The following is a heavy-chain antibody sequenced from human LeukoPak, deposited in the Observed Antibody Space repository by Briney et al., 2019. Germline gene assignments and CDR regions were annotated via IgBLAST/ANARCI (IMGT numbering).Heavy chain of an antibody. CDR3: ARQGYYYGSGSYYNEAYMDV. V-gene: IGHV4-39*01. CDR2: IYNSGSA. J-gene: IGHJ6*03. CDR1: GGSISNNNHY. D-gene: IGHD3-10*01. Sequence: SETLSLTCTVSGGSISNNNHYWGWIRQPPEKGLEWIGSIYNSGSAYNNPSLKSRVTISVDTSKNQLSLKLSSVTAADTAVYYCARQGYYYGSGSYYNEAYMDVWGKGTTVTISS.